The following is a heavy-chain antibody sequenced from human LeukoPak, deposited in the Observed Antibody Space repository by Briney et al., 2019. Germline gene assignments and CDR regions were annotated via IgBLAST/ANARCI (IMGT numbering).Heavy chain of an antibody. CDR2: ISSSSSYI. CDR1: GFTFSSYS. J-gene: IGHJ4*02. CDR3: AREPMVRGVIVPDY. D-gene: IGHD3-10*01. Sequence: GGSLRLSCAASGFTFSSYSMNWVRQAPGKGLEWVSSISSSSSYIYYADSVKGRFTISRDNAKNSLYLQMNSLRAEDTAVYYCAREPMVRGVIVPDYWGQGTLVTVFS. V-gene: IGHV3-21*01.